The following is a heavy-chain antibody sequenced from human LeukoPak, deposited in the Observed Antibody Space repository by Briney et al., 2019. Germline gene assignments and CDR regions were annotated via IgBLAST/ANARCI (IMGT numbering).Heavy chain of an antibody. V-gene: IGHV4-59*01. CDR1: GGSISSYY. Sequence: SETLSLTCTVSGGSISSYYWSWIRQPPGKGLEWIGYIYYSGSTNYNPSLKSRVTISVDTSKNQFSLKLSSGTAADTAVYYCARLSGYEIIDYWGQGTLVTVSS. D-gene: IGHD5-12*01. CDR3: ARLSGYEIIDY. CDR2: IYYSGST. J-gene: IGHJ4*02.